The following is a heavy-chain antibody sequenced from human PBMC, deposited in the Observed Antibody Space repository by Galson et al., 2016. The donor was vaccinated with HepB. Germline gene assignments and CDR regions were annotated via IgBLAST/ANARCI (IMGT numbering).Heavy chain of an antibody. D-gene: IGHD6-13*01. CDR2: IKGDWSEK. CDR3: ARDGIDIAAGPPGTGYYHFAMDV. J-gene: IGHJ6*02. Sequence: SLRLSCAASGFTFKTYWMTWVRQAPGKGLEWVANIKGDWSEKNYVDSVKGRFTISRDNGRNSVYLQMNSLRAEDTAVYYCARDGIDIAAGPPGTGYYHFAMDVWGQGTTVTVSS. V-gene: IGHV3-7*01. CDR1: GFTFKTYW.